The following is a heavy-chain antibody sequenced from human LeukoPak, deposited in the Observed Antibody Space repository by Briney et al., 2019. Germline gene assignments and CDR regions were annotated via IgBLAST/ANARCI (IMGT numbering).Heavy chain of an antibody. CDR2: IRSRSDGGTT. Sequence: PGGSLRLSCAASGFTFSNAWMSWVRQAPGKGLEWVGRIRSRSDGGTTDYAAPVKGRFTISRDDSKDTLYLQVNSLENEDTAVYYCTTGRGSSWTYLDYWGRGTLVTVSS. D-gene: IGHD6-13*01. CDR3: TTGRGSSWTYLDY. J-gene: IGHJ4*02. V-gene: IGHV3-15*01. CDR1: GFTFSNAW.